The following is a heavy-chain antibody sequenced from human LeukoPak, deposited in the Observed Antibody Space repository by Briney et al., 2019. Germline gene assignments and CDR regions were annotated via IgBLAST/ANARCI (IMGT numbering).Heavy chain of an antibody. Sequence: ASVKVSCKASGGTFSSYAISWVRQAPGQGLEWMGRIIPILGIANYAQKFQGRVTITADKSTSTAYMELSSLRSEDTAVYYCARDIVVVVAATLDKVGRFDPWGQGTLVTVSS. CDR1: GGTFSSYA. CDR2: IIPILGIA. D-gene: IGHD2-15*01. CDR3: ARDIVVVVAATLDKVGRFDP. J-gene: IGHJ5*02. V-gene: IGHV1-69*04.